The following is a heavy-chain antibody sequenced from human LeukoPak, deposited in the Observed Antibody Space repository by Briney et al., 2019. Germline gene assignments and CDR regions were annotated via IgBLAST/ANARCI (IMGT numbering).Heavy chain of an antibody. J-gene: IGHJ4*02. CDR1: GFSFSDTY. CDR3: ARPRGYDYNYFDY. V-gene: IGHV3-15*07. D-gene: IGHD3-22*01. Sequence: PGGSLRLSCAASGFSFSDTYINWVRQIPGTGLEWVGLIKNKADRGEIEYAAPVKDRFTISRDDSKNTVYLQMNSLRAEDTAVYYCARPRGYDYNYFDYWGQGTLVTVSS. CDR2: IKNKADRGEI.